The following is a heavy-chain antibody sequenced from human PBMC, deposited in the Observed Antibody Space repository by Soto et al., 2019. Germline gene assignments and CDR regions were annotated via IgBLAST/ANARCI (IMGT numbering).Heavy chain of an antibody. D-gene: IGHD2-2*01. CDR3: AKDGSGVYCSSTSCPIVSFE. Sequence: PGGSLRLSCAASGFTFSSYAMSWVRQAPGKGLEWVSAISGSGGSTYYADSVKGRFTISRDNSKNTLYLQMNSLRAEDTAVYYCAKDGSGVYCSSTSCPIVSFEWGQGTLVTVSS. V-gene: IGHV3-23*01. CDR2: ISGSGGST. CDR1: GFTFSSYA. J-gene: IGHJ4*02.